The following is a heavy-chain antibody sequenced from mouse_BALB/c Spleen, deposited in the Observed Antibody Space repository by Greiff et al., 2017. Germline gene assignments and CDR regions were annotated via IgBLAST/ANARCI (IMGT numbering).Heavy chain of an antibody. V-gene: IGHV1-7*01. Sequence: QVQLQQSGAELAKPGASVKMSCKASGYTFTSYWMHWVKQRPGQGLEWIGYINPSTGYTEYNQKFKDKAKLTADKSSSTAYMQLSSLTSEDSAVYYCARPSYYGSNFDVWGAGTTVTVSS. D-gene: IGHD1-1*01. CDR3: ARPSYYGSNFDV. CDR2: INPSTGYT. J-gene: IGHJ1*01. CDR1: GYTFTSYW.